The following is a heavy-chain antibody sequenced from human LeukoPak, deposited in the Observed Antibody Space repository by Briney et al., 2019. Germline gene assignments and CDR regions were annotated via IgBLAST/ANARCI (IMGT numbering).Heavy chain of an antibody. CDR3: ARTTATSQYGSGYFDN. V-gene: IGHV4-39*01. Sequence: SETLSLTCTVSGCTISSSNYYWGWIPPPPGKGLEWFGTIYYSANTYYNSSLKSRVTISVDTSKNQCSLKLSSVTAADTAVYYCARTTATSQYGSGYFDNWGQGTLVTVSS. D-gene: IGHD1-14*01. CDR1: GCTISSSNYY. J-gene: IGHJ4*02. CDR2: IYYSANT.